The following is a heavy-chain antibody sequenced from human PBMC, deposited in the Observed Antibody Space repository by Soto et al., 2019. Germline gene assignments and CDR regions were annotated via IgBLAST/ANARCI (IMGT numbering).Heavy chain of an antibody. CDR2: ISDSGATT. J-gene: IGHJ4*02. V-gene: IGHV3-23*01. CDR1: GFTFTNYA. D-gene: IGHD6-19*01. CDR3: AKLRSGVALAGINY. Sequence: GGSLRLSCAASGFTFTNYAMSWVRQAPGKGLEWVSVISDSGATTYYADSVKGRFTISRNNSNNTLYLQMNSLRGEDTAVYYCAKLRSGVALAGINYWGQGTLVTVSS.